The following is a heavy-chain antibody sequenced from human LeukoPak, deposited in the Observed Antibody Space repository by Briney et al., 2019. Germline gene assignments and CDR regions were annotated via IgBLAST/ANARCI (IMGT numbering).Heavy chain of an antibody. CDR1: GGSVNGYY. CDR3: ARDPPEDEWNSLDS. J-gene: IGHJ4*02. Sequence: PSETLSLTCTVSGGSVNGYYWNWIRQAPGKGLEWIGFIHYSGLTVYSPSLQSRVSMSVDTSRNQFYLDLSSVTAADTALYYCARDPPEDEWNSLDSWGQGILVTVSS. V-gene: IGHV4-59*02. CDR2: IHYSGLT. D-gene: IGHD1-7*01.